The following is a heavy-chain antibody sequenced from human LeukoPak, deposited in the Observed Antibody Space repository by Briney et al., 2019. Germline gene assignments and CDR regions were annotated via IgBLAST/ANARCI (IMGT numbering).Heavy chain of an antibody. CDR1: GFTFDDYG. V-gene: IGHV3-20*04. Sequence: GGSLRLSCAASGFTFDDYGMSWVRQAPGKGLEWVARINWNGGSTGYADSVKGRFTISRDNAKNSLYLQMNSLRAEDTALYYCARDPEQWLTGGAFDIWGQGTMVTVSS. J-gene: IGHJ3*02. CDR3: ARDPEQWLTGGAFDI. D-gene: IGHD6-19*01. CDR2: INWNGGST.